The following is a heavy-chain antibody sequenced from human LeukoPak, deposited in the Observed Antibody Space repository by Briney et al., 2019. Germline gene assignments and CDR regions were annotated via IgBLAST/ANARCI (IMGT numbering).Heavy chain of an antibody. CDR1: GFTFSSYA. CDR2: IWYDGSNK. V-gene: IGHV3-33*06. D-gene: IGHD1-14*01. Sequence: PGGSLRLSCAASGFTFSSYAMHWVRQAPGKGLEWVAVIWYDGSNKYYADSVKGRFAISRDNSKNTLYLQMNSLRAEDTVVFYVPNPAPQALTQACSAPWAQEPLFTVSS. J-gene: IGHJ5*02. CDR3: PNPAPQALTQACSAP.